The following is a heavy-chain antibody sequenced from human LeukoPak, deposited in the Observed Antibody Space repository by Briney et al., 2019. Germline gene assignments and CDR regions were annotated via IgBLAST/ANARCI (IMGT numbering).Heavy chain of an antibody. CDR3: ARHDFTMIEGGQYNWFDP. CDR1: GDSISSTTYY. J-gene: IGHJ5*02. CDR2: LYYSGST. Sequence: SETLSLTCTVSGDSISSTTYYWGWIRQPAGKGLEWIGSLYYSGSTYYNPSLKSRVTISVDTSKNQFSLKLSSVTAADTAVYYCARHDFTMIEGGQYNWFDPWGQGTLVTVSS. V-gene: IGHV4-39*01. D-gene: IGHD3-22*01.